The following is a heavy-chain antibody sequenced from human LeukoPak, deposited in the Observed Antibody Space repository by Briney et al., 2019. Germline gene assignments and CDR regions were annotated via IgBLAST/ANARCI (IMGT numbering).Heavy chain of an antibody. CDR1: GGTFSSYA. D-gene: IGHD7-27*01. CDR2: IIPIFGTA. Sequence: SVKVSCKASGGTFSSYAISWVRQAPGQGLEWMGRIIPIFGTANYAQKFQGRVTITTDESTSTAYMELSSLRSEDTAVYYCAKDPGTGDAFDIWGQGTMVTVSS. V-gene: IGHV1-69*05. J-gene: IGHJ3*02. CDR3: AKDPGTGDAFDI.